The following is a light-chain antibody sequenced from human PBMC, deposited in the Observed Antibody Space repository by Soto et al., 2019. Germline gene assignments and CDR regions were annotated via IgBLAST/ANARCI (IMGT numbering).Light chain of an antibody. J-gene: IGKJ1*01. CDR2: GAS. CDR3: QQYNNWPRT. Sequence: EIVMTQSPATLSVSPGERATLSCRASQSVSSNLAWYQQKPGQAPRLLIYGASTRATGIPARFRGSGSGTEFTLTISSLQSEDFALYYCQQYNNWPRTFGQGTKVEIK. V-gene: IGKV3-15*01. CDR1: QSVSSN.